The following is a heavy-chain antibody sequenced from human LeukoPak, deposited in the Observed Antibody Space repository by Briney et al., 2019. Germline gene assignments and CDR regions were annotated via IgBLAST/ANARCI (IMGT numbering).Heavy chain of an antibody. CDR2: IYHSGST. V-gene: IGHV4-4*02. Sequence: SGTLSLTCAVSGGSISSSNWWSWVRQPPGKGLEWIGEIYHSGSTNYNPSLKSRVTISVDKSKNQFSPKLSSVTAADTAVYYCARVGIVVVPAATRWFDPWGQGTLVTVSS. J-gene: IGHJ5*02. D-gene: IGHD2-2*01. CDR1: GGSISSSNW. CDR3: ARVGIVVVPAATRWFDP.